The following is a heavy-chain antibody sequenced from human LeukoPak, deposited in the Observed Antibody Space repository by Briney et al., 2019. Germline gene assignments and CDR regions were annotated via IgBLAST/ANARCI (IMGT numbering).Heavy chain of an antibody. CDR2: IYTSGST. V-gene: IGHV4-4*07. CDR1: GGSISSYY. D-gene: IGHD6-6*01. CDR3: ARTLSNSLCSSSTRGSWFDP. Sequence: SETLSLTCAVSGGSISSYYWSWIRQPAGKGLEWIGRIYTSGSTNYNPPLKSRVTMSVDTSKNQFSLKLSSVTAADTAVYYCARTLSNSLCSSSTRGSWFDPWGQGTLVTVSS. J-gene: IGHJ5*02.